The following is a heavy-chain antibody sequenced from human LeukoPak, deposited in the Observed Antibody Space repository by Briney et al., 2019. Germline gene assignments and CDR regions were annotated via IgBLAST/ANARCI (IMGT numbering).Heavy chain of an antibody. CDR3: ARETSQKGAHYMDV. CDR2: INHVGIT. Sequence: PSETLSLTCAVYGESFDGYYWSWIRQSPGKGLEWIGHINHVGITNHNPSLKSRVTISVDTSKNQFSLKLSSVTAADTAVYYCARETSQKGAHYMDVWGKGTTVTISS. CDR1: GESFDGYY. D-gene: IGHD3-16*01. J-gene: IGHJ6*03. V-gene: IGHV4-34*01.